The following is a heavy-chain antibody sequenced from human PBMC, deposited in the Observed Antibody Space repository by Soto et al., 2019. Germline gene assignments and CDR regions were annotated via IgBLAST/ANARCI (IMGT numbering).Heavy chain of an antibody. D-gene: IGHD6-19*01. CDR1: GYTFTSYD. CDR3: ARGKWYSSGWWNGMDV. J-gene: IGHJ6*02. Sequence: QVQLVQSGAEVKKPGASVKVSCKASGYTFTSYDINWVRQASGQGLEWMGWMNPNSGNTGYAQKFQGRVTMTRNTSISTAYMELSSLRSEDTAVYYCARGKWYSSGWWNGMDVWGQGTTVTVSS. CDR2: MNPNSGNT. V-gene: IGHV1-8*01.